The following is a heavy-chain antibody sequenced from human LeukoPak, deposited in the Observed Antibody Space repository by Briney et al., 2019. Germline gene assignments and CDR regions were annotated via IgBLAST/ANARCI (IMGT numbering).Heavy chain of an antibody. CDR3: AKDLEDIVVVPAAPTRASGGMDV. CDR2: ISYDGSNK. J-gene: IGHJ6*04. V-gene: IGHV3-30*18. Sequence: PGGSLRLSCAASGFTFSSYGMHWVRQAPGKGLEWVAVISYDGSNKYYADSVKGRFTISRDNSKNTLYLQINSLRAEGTAVYYCAKDLEDIVVVPAAPTRASGGMDVWGKGTTVTVSS. CDR1: GFTFSSYG. D-gene: IGHD2-2*01.